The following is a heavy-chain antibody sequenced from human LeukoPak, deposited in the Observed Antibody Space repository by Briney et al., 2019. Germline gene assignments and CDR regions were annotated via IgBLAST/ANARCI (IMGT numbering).Heavy chain of an antibody. V-gene: IGHV3-74*01. D-gene: IGHD2-15*01. CDR3: AKQLGYCSDGSCYFPY. CDR2: INSDGSST. J-gene: IGHJ4*02. CDR1: GFIFSSYW. Sequence: GGSLRLSCAASGFIFSSYWMHWVRQAPGKGLVWVSRINSDGSSTSYADSVKGRFTISRDNAKNTLCLQMNSLRAEDTAVYYCAKQLGYCSDGSCYFPYWGQGTLVTVSS.